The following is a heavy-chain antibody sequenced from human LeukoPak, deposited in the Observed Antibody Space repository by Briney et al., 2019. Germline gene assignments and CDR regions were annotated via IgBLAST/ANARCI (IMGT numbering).Heavy chain of an antibody. Sequence: PGGSLRLSCAASGFTFSSYEMNWVRQAPGKGLKWVSYISSSGSTIYYADSVKGRFTISRDNAKNSLYLQMNCLRAEDTAVYYCASLTDLEGYFQHWGQGTLVTVSS. CDR3: ASLTDLEGYFQH. J-gene: IGHJ1*01. D-gene: IGHD1-1*01. CDR1: GFTFSSYE. V-gene: IGHV3-48*03. CDR2: ISSSGSTI.